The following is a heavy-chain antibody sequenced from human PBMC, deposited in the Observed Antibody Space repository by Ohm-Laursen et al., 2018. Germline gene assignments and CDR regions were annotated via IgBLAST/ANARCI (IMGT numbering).Heavy chain of an antibody. V-gene: IGHV5-51*01. CDR1: GYRFTSYW. J-gene: IGHJ4*02. CDR3: ARTRRILHSGYDY. CDR2: IYPGESDT. D-gene: IGHD5-12*01. Sequence: GESLRLSCKGSGYRFTSYWIGWVRQMPGKGLESMGIIYPGESDTRYSPSFQGQVTISADKSISTAFLQWSSLKASDTAMYYCARTRRILHSGYDYWGQGTLVTVSS.